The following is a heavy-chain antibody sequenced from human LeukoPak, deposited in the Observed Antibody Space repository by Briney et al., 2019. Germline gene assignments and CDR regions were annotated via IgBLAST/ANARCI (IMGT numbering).Heavy chain of an antibody. D-gene: IGHD2/OR15-2a*01. CDR2: IYPDDSDT. Sequence: GESLKISCTGSGYSFSNYWIGWVRQMPGKGLEWMGLIYPDDSDTRYSPSFQGHVTFSADKSINTAFLQWSSLKASDTAMYYCASLMGTCDSTSCYFDYWGQGTLVTVSS. V-gene: IGHV5-51*01. CDR1: GYSFSNYW. CDR3: ASLMGTCDSTSCYFDY. J-gene: IGHJ4*02.